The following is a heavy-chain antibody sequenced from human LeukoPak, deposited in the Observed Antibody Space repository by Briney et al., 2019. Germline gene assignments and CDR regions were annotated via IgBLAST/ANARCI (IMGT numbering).Heavy chain of an antibody. CDR3: VKDLLRNGDYVGHLDY. J-gene: IGHJ4*02. CDR1: GFNFNTYA. Sequence: GGSLRLSCAASGFNFNTYAMSWVRQAPGKGLEWISAISGRADATYHTDSVRGRFIISRDTNTLFLQMNSLRAEDTALYYCVKDLLRNGDYVGHLDYWGQGTLVTVSS. CDR2: ISGRADAT. D-gene: IGHD4-17*01. V-gene: IGHV3-23*01.